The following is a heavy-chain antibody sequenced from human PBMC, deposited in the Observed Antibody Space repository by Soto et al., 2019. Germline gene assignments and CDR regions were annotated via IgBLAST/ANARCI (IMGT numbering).Heavy chain of an antibody. V-gene: IGHV1-69*01. J-gene: IGHJ3*02. CDR3: ARGLYSGYFSDAFDI. Sequence: QVQLVQSGAEVKKPGSSVKVSCKASGGTFSSYAISWVRQAPGQVLAGMGGIIPIFGTANYAQKFQGRVTLTAYESTSTAYLELSSLRFEDTAVDYCARGLYSGYFSDAFDIWGRCPMVTL. CDR1: GGTFSSYA. CDR2: IIPIFGTA. D-gene: IGHD5-12*01.